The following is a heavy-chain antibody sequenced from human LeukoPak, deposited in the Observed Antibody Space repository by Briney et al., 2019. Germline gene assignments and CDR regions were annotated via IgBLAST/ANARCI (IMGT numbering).Heavy chain of an antibody. CDR1: GFTFSSYE. Sequence: GGSLRLSCVPSGFTFSSYEMNWVRQAPGKGLEWVSYISNSGRTIYYADAVKGRFTISRDNAKNSLYLQMNSLRAEDTAVYYCARENTAGIENWGQGTLVTVSS. D-gene: IGHD6-19*01. J-gene: IGHJ4*02. V-gene: IGHV3-48*03. CDR3: ARENTAGIEN. CDR2: ISNSGRTI.